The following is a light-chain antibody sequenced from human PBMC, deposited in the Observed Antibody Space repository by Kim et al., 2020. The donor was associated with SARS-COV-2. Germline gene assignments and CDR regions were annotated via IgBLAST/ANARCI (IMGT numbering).Light chain of an antibody. J-gene: IGKJ2*01. V-gene: IGKV3-20*01. CDR2: GAA. CDR1: QRGSSNY. Sequence: PGERATPSCGASQRGSSNYFAWYQQKPGQAPRLLIYGAASRATGSPDRFSGSGSGTDVTLTISRLQPEDVAVDYCQQYGRSPLYTFGQGTKLEI. CDR3: QQYGRSPLYT.